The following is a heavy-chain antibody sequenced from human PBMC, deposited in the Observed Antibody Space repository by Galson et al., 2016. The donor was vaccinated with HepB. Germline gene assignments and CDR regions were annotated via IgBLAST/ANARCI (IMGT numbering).Heavy chain of an antibody. V-gene: IGHV3-30*18. CDR3: AKRKGYGSGGVIYYYYGMDV. CDR2: ISYDGSDK. J-gene: IGHJ6*02. Sequence: SLRLSCAASGFTFSSYGMHWVRQAPGKGLEWVAVISYDGSDKYYADSVKGRFTISRDNSKNTLYLQMNSLRAEDTAVYYCAKRKGYGSGGVIYYYYGMDVWGQATTVTVSS. CDR1: GFTFSSYG. D-gene: IGHD3-10*01.